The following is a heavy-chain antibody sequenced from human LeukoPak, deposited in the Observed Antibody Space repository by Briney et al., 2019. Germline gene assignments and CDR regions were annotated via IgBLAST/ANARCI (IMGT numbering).Heavy chain of an antibody. V-gene: IGHV3-7*04. CDR1: GFTFSNFW. Sequence: PGGSLRLSCAASGFTFSNFWMTWVRQAPGKGLEWVANIRQDGNEIYYVDSLKGRFTISRDNANNSLYLQMQSLRAEDTAVYYCARVGKQWLASFDYWGQGTLVTVSS. J-gene: IGHJ4*02. CDR3: ARVGKQWLASFDY. CDR2: IRQDGNEI. D-gene: IGHD6-19*01.